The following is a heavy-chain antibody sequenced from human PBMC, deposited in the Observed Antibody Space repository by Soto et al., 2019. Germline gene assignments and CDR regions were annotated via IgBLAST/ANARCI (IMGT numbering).Heavy chain of an antibody. Sequence: QVQLVESGGGLVQPGGSLRLSCAASGFTFSDYYMSWIRQAPGKGLEWVSYISSSGSTRYYADAVKGRFTISRDNDKYSLYLQMNSLRAEDTAVYYCARETRSYYARLGYFDYWGQGTLVTVSS. CDR3: ARETRSYYARLGYFDY. D-gene: IGHD1-26*01. V-gene: IGHV3-11*01. CDR2: ISSSGSTR. J-gene: IGHJ4*02. CDR1: GFTFSDYY.